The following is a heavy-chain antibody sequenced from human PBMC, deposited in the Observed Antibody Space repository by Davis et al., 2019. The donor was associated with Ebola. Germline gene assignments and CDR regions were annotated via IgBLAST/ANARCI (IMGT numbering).Heavy chain of an antibody. Sequence: GGSLRLSCAASGFTSSSYSMNWVRHAPGPGLEWVSSISSSSSYIYYADSVKGRFTISRDNAKNSLYLQMNSLRAEDTAVYYCANYDFWSGYYYYYGMDVWGQGTTVTVSS. CDR1: GFTSSSYS. V-gene: IGHV3-21*01. CDR2: ISSSSSYI. CDR3: ANYDFWSGYYYYYGMDV. D-gene: IGHD3-3*01. J-gene: IGHJ6*02.